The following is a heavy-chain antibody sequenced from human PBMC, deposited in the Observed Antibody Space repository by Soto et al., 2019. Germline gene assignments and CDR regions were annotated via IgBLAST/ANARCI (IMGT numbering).Heavy chain of an antibody. D-gene: IGHD6-19*01. CDR3: AREAGPDRWFDP. Sequence: NLSLPCTASCASISIYFWTWIRQPAGKGLDWIGRISTSGTTNYNPSLKSRVTMSVDTSKNHFSLNLSSVTAADTAVYYCAREAGPDRWFDPWGQGTLVTVSA. J-gene: IGHJ5*02. CDR2: ISTSGTT. CDR1: CASISIYF. V-gene: IGHV4-4*07.